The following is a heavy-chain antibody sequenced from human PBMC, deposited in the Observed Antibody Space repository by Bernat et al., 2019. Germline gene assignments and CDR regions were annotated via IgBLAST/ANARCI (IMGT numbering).Heavy chain of an antibody. V-gene: IGHV3-30*01. D-gene: IGHD2-15*01. CDR2: ISYDGSNK. CDR1: GFTFSSYA. Sequence: QVQLVESGGGVVQPGRSLRLSCAASGFTFSSYAMHWVRQAPGKGLEWVAVISYDGSNKYYADSGKGRFTISRDNSKNTLYLQMNSLRAEDTAVYYCARDGLGGSCYYWGQGTLVTVSS. CDR3: ARDGLGGSCYY. J-gene: IGHJ4*02.